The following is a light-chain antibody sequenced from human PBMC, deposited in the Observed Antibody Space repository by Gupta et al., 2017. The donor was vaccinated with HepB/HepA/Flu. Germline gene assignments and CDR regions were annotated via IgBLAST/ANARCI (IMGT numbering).Light chain of an antibody. CDR3: SSYTSSSVV. V-gene: IGLV2-14*03. J-gene: IGLJ2*01. CDR1: SRDVGGYNY. CDR2: DVS. Sequence: QSALTQPASVSGSPGQSITTSCTGTSRDVGGYNYVSWYQQHPGKAPKLMIYDVSNRPSGVSNRFSGSKSGNTASLTISGLQAEDEADYYCSSYTSSSVVFGGGTKLTVL.